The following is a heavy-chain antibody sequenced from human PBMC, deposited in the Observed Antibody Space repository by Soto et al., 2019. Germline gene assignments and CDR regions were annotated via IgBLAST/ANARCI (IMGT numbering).Heavy chain of an antibody. V-gene: IGHV3-7*01. CDR2: IKQDESEK. J-gene: IGHJ4*02. Sequence: PGGSLRLSCAASGFTFSSFWMSWVRQAPGKGLEWVANIKQDESEKHYVDSVKGRFSISRDNAKNSLFLQMNSLRAEDTAVYYCARFKAYSSGWHHFDYWGQGTLVTVSS. CDR3: ARFKAYSSGWHHFDY. D-gene: IGHD6-19*01. CDR1: GFTFSSFW.